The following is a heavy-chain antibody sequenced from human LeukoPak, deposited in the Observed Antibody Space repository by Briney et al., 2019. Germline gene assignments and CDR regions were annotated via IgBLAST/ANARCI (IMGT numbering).Heavy chain of an antibody. CDR2: ISSSGSTI. CDR3: ARAGSHRNSGYDY. J-gene: IGHJ4*02. Sequence: GGSLRLSCAASRFTVSSNYMSWVRQAPGKGLEWVSYISSSGSTIYYADSVKGRFTISRDNAKSSLYLQMNSLRVEDTAVYYCARAGSHRNSGYDYWGQGTLVTVSS. V-gene: IGHV3-11*04. CDR1: RFTVSSNY. D-gene: IGHD5-12*01.